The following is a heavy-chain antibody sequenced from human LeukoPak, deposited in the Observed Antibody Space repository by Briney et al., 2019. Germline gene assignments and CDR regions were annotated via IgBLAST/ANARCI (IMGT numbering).Heavy chain of an antibody. CDR3: ARDRYCTNGVCLLDY. Sequence: GGSLRLSCAASGFTFNSYAMHWVRQTPGKGLEWVAAIAYGGSNKDHADSVKGRLTISRDNSKNTLYLQMNSLRVEDTAVYYCARDRYCTNGVCLLDYWGQGTLVTVSS. V-gene: IGHV3-30*03. CDR2: IAYGGSNK. J-gene: IGHJ4*02. CDR1: GFTFNSYA. D-gene: IGHD2-8*01.